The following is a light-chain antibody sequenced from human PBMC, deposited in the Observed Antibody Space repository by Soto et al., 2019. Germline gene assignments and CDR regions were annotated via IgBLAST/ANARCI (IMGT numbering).Light chain of an antibody. Sequence: DIQMTQSPSTLSASVGDRVTITCRASQSISGWLAWYQQKPGKAPKLLIYDVSNLESGVPSRFSGRGFGTEFTLTISSLQPDDCATYYCQQYNYYSWTFGQGTKVDIK. V-gene: IGKV1-5*01. J-gene: IGKJ1*01. CDR3: QQYNYYSWT. CDR2: DVS. CDR1: QSISGW.